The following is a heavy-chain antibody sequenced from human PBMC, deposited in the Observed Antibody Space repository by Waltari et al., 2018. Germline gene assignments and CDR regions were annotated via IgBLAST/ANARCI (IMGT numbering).Heavy chain of an antibody. Sequence: QVQLQESGPGLVKPSETLSLTCTVSGTSISNYYWTWIRQPPGKGLEWIGYISDSGSTSYNPSLKSRVTISGDTSKNHFSLKLSSVTAADTAVYYCARTSGAAAGKFDYWGQGTTVTVSS. CDR2: ISDSGST. CDR3: ARTSGAAAGKFDY. J-gene: IGHJ4*03. V-gene: IGHV4-59*01. CDR1: GTSISNYY. D-gene: IGHD6-13*01.